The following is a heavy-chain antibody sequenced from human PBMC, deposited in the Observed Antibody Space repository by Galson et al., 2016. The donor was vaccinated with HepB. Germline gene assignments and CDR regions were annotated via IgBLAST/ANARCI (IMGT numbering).Heavy chain of an antibody. V-gene: IGHV3-23*01. CDR1: GFTFRSHA. Sequence: SLRLSCAASGFTFRSHAMSWVRQAPGKGLEWVSSISGSAGTTFYADSVQGRFTISRDKSKNTPAQQMNTLRDEDTAVYYCARYQGLIPRFNFALDVWGQGATVTVAS. CDR2: ISGSAGTT. CDR3: ARYQGLIPRFNFALDV. J-gene: IGHJ6*02. D-gene: IGHD1-1*01.